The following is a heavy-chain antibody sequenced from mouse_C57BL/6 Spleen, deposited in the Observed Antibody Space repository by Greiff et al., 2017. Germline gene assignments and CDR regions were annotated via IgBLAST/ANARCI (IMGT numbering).Heavy chain of an antibody. CDR1: GYSITSGYD. Sequence: VQLKESGPGMVKPSQSLSLTCTVTGYSITSGYDWHWIRHFPGNKLEWMGYISYSGSTNYNPSLKSRISITHDTSKNHFFLKLNSVTTEDTATYSCARGDYDQAWFAYWGQGTLVTVSA. D-gene: IGHD2-4*01. CDR3: ARGDYDQAWFAY. CDR2: ISYSGST. V-gene: IGHV3-1*01. J-gene: IGHJ3*01.